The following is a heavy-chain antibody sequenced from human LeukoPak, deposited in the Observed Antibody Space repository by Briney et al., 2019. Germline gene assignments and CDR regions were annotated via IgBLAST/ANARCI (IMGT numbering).Heavy chain of an antibody. CDR3: ARHYYDSSATGYYYYYYMDV. CDR1: LGSTSVYN. D-gene: IGHD3-22*01. J-gene: IGHJ6*03. CDR2: IYTSVST. V-gene: IGHV4-4*09. Sequence: SGTLCLSPTVSLGSTSVYNWSSVSHRPGERVWWSWYIYTSVSTNYNPSLKSRVTISVDASKNQFSPKLSSVTAADTAVYYRARHYYDSSATGYYYYYYMDVWGKGTTVTVSS.